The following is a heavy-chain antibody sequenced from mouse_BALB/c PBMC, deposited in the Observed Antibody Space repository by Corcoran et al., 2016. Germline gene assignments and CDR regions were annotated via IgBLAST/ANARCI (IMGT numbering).Heavy chain of an antibody. J-gene: IGHJ4*01. CDR3: AREPVAMNY. CDR2: INTYTGEP. V-gene: IGHV9-3-1*01. CDR1: GYTFSNNG. Sequence: QIQLVQSGPERKKPGETVKISCMASGYTFSNNGMNWVKQAPGKGLKWMGWINTYTGEPTYADDFKGLFAFSFETSASTAYVQINNLKNEDTATYFCAREPVAMNYWGQGTLVTVSS.